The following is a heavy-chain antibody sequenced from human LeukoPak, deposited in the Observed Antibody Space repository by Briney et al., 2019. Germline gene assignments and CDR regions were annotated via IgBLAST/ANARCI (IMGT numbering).Heavy chain of an antibody. Sequence: SGGSLRLSCAGSEFTFSSYSMHWVRQAPGKGLEWVSSISGSSDDIYYADSVKGRFTVSRDNAKNSLYLQMNSLRAEDTAVYYCAELGITMIGGVWGNGTTVTISS. J-gene: IGHJ6*04. CDR1: EFTFSSYS. CDR2: ISGSSDDI. V-gene: IGHV3-21*01. CDR3: AELGITMIGGV. D-gene: IGHD3-10*02.